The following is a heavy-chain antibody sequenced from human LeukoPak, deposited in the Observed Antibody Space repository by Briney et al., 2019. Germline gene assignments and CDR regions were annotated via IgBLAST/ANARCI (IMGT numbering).Heavy chain of an antibody. CDR3: ARSGVGYFYDNTGYYPLDY. J-gene: IGHJ4*02. V-gene: IGHV1-18*04. CDR1: GYTFTYYY. D-gene: IGHD3-22*01. Sequence: ASVKVSCKASGYTFTYYYMHWVRQAPGQGLEWMGWISAYTGNTNYAQNFQGRVTMTTDTSTSTAFMELRSLRSDDTAVYYCARSGVGYFYDNTGYYPLDYWGQGTLVTVSS. CDR2: ISAYTGNT.